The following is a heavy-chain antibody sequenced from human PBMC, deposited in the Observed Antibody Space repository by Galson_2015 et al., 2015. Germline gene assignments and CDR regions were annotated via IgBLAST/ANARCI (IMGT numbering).Heavy chain of an antibody. Sequence: SLRLSCAASGFTFSSYGMHWVRQAPGKGLEWVAVIWYDGSNKYYADSVKGRFTISRDNSKNTLYLQMNSLRAEDTAVYYCASQESYYYDSSGYSGGFFDYWGQGTLVTVSS. CDR3: ASQESYYYDSSGYSGGFFDY. V-gene: IGHV3-33*01. CDR2: IWYDGSNK. D-gene: IGHD3-22*01. J-gene: IGHJ4*02. CDR1: GFTFSSYG.